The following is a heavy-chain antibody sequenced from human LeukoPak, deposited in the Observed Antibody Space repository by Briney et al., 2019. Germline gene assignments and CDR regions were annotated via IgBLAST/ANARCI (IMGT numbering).Heavy chain of an antibody. V-gene: IGHV3-21*04. CDR1: GFTFSSYS. D-gene: IGHD5-24*01. CDR3: AKRGDGYNCPHFDWYFDL. Sequence: GGSLRLSCAASGFTFSSYSMNWVRQAPGKGLEWVSSISSSSSYIYYADSVKGRFTISRDNAKNSLYLQMNSLRAKDTAVYYCAKRGDGYNCPHFDWYFDLWGRGTLVTVSS. J-gene: IGHJ2*01. CDR2: ISSSSSYI.